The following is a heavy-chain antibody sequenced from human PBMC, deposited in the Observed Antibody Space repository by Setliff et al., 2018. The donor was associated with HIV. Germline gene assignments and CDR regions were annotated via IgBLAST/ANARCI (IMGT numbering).Heavy chain of an antibody. V-gene: IGHV1-8*03. CDR1: GYTFTSYD. Sequence: ASVKVSCKTSGYTFTSYDINWVRQATGQGLEWMGWMNPNSGHRGYAQKFQGRVTISRNTSISTAYMELSGLRSEDTAVYYCARGRGRYYESRSYLDYWGQGTLVTVSS. D-gene: IGHD3-22*01. CDR2: MNPNSGHR. CDR3: ARGRGRYYESRSYLDY. J-gene: IGHJ4*02.